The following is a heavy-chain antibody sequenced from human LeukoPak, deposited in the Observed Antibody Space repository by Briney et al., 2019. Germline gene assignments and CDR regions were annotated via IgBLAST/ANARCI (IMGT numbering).Heavy chain of an antibody. D-gene: IGHD6-19*01. CDR2: IYPGDSDT. Sequence: PGESLKISCKGSGYSFTSYWIGWVRQMPGKGLEWVGIIYPGDSDTRYSPSFQGQVTISADKSISTAYLQWSSLKASDTAMYYCARYTIDRSGWYNYYYGMDVWGQGTTVTVSS. V-gene: IGHV5-51*01. CDR1: GYSFTSYW. J-gene: IGHJ6*02. CDR3: ARYTIDRSGWYNYYYGMDV.